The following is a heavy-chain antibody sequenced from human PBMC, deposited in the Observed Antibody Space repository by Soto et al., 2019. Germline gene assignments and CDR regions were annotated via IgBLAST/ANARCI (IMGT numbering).Heavy chain of an antibody. D-gene: IGHD2-15*01. CDR2: ISSSSSYI. J-gene: IGHJ6*02. CDR3: ARDGCSGRSCYPVTYGMDV. Sequence: EVQLVESGGGLVKPGGSLRLSCAASGFTFSSYSMNWVRQAPGKGLEWVSSISSSSSYIYYADSVKGGFTISRDNAKNSLDLQRNSLRAEDTAVYDCARDGCSGRSCYPVTYGMDVWGQGTTVTVSS. V-gene: IGHV3-21*01. CDR1: GFTFSSYS.